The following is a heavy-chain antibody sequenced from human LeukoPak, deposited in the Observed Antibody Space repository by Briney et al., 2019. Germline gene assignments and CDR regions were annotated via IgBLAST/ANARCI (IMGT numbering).Heavy chain of an antibody. CDR2: IYYSGST. Sequence: SETLSLTCTVSGGSISSYYWSWIRQPPGKGLEWIGYIYYSGSTNYNPSLKSRVTISVDTSKNQFSLKLSSVTAADTAVYYCAKSRDGYNLLNYWGQGTLATVSS. D-gene: IGHD5-24*01. CDR3: AKSRDGYNLLNY. CDR1: GGSISSYY. J-gene: IGHJ4*02. V-gene: IGHV4-59*01.